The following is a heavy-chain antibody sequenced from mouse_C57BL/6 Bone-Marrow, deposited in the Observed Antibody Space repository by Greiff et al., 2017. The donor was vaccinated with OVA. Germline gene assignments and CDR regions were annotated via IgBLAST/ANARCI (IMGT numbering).Heavy chain of an antibody. CDR1: GFTFSDFY. Sequence: EVQGVESGGGLVQSGRSLRLSCATSGFTFSDFYMEWVRQAPGKGLEWIAASRNKANDYTTEYSASVKGRFIVSRDTSQSILYLQMNALRAEDTAIYYCARDADDVNYFDDWGQGTTLTVSS. CDR3: ARDADDVNYFDD. V-gene: IGHV7-1*01. D-gene: IGHD2-12*01. CDR2: SRNKANDYTT. J-gene: IGHJ2*01.